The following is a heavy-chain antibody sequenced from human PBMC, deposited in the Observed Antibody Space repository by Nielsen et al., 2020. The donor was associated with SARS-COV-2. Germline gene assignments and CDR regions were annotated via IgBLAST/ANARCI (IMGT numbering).Heavy chain of an antibody. J-gene: IGHJ6*03. Sequence: SETLSLTCTVSGGSISSGDYYWSWIRQPPGKGLEWIGYIYYSGSTNYNPSLKSRVTISVDTSKNQFSLKLSSVTAADTAVYYCARAVYCSSTSCYRYYYYYMDVWGKGTTVTVSS. CDR3: ARAVYCSSTSCYRYYYYYMDV. V-gene: IGHV4-61*08. CDR2: IYYSGST. D-gene: IGHD2-2*02. CDR1: GGSISSGDYY.